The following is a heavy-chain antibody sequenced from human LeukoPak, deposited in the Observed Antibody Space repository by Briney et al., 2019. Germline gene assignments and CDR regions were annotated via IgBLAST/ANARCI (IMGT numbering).Heavy chain of an antibody. V-gene: IGHV4-59*08. Sequence: SETLSLTCTVSGASIRSYYWSWIRQPPGKGLEWIAYTHYSGNTNYNPSLKSRVTISLDTSKSQISLKLTSLTAADTAVYYCTRQPWGSDGSYYFDYWGQGTLVTVSS. D-gene: IGHD5-24*01. J-gene: IGHJ4*02. CDR1: GASIRSYY. CDR2: THYSGNT. CDR3: TRQPWGSDGSYYFDY.